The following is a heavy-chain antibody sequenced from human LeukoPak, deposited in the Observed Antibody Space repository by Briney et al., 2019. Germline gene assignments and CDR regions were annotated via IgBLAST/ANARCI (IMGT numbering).Heavy chain of an antibody. V-gene: IGHV4-39*07. CDR2: LYYSGST. D-gene: IGHD2/OR15-2a*01. CDR3: ARRNIANWFDP. J-gene: IGHJ5*02. CDR1: GFSISSNSYY. Sequence: SETLSLTCTVSGFSISSNSYYWGWIRQPPGKGLEWIGTLYYSGSTYYNPSLKSRVTISVDTSKTQFSLKLTSVTAADTAVYYCARRNIANWFDPWGQGTLVTVSS.